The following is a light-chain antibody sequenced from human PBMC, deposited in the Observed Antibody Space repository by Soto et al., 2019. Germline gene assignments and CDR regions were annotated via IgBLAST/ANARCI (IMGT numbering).Light chain of an antibody. Sequence: EIVLTQTPLSLPVTPGQPASISCKSSQSLLSSDGKTYLSWYLKRPGQPPQLLIYEVYNRFSGVPDRFSGSGSRTDFTLKISRVETEDVGVYYCMQGGQLPLTFGGGTEVEIK. CDR2: EVY. J-gene: IGKJ4*01. CDR1: QSLLSSDGKTY. CDR3: MQGGQLPLT. V-gene: IGKV2D-29*01.